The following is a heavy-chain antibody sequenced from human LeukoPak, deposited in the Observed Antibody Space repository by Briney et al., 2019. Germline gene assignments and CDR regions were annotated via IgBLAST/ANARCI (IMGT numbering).Heavy chain of an antibody. D-gene: IGHD5-12*01. CDR3: RGTCSGYDYGVSGYYFDY. V-gene: IGHV3-48*03. CDR2: INSNASDI. Sequence: GGSLRLSCAASGFTFSRYVMNWVRQAPGKGLEWVSYINSNASDIYYADSVKGRFTISRDNAKNSLYLQMNSLRAEDTAIYYCRGTCSGYDYGVSGYYFDYWGQGTLVTVSS. J-gene: IGHJ4*02. CDR1: GFTFSRYV.